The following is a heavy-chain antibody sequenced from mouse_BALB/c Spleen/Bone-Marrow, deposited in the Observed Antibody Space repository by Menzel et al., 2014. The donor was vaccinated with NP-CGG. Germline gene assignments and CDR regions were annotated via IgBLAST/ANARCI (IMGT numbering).Heavy chain of an antibody. CDR3: TRGDYDWYFDV. J-gene: IGHJ1*01. D-gene: IGHD2-4*01. V-gene: IGHV1S127*01. Sequence: QVQLQKSGAELVKPGASVKMSCKASGYTFTSYWMHWVKQRPGQGLEWIGVIDPSDSYTSYNQKFKGKATLTVDTSSSTAYMQLSSLTSEDSAVYYCTRGDYDWYFDVWGAGTTVTVSS. CDR1: GYTFTSYW. CDR2: IDPSDSYT.